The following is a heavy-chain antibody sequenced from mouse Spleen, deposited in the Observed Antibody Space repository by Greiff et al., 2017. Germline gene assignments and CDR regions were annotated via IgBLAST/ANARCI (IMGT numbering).Heavy chain of an antibody. Sequence: EVKLQESGPGLVKPSQSLSLTCSVTGYSITSGYYWNWIRQFPGNKLEWMGYISYDGSNNYNPSLKNRISITRGTSKNQFFLKLNSVTTEDTATYYCARGGLLRPSFAYWGQGTLVTVSA. CDR2: ISYDGSN. J-gene: IGHJ3*01. CDR1: GYSITSGYY. V-gene: IGHV3-6*01. D-gene: IGHD1-2*01. CDR3: ARGGLLRPSFAY.